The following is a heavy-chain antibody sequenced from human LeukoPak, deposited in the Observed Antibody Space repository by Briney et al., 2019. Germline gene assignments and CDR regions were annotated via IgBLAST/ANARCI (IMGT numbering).Heavy chain of an antibody. J-gene: IGHJ3*02. D-gene: IGHD2-21*02. CDR3: ARDSSLPPAYCGGDCYSGAFDI. Sequence: PGGSLRLSCAASGFTFSSYSMNWVRQAPGKGLEWVSYISSSGSTIYYADSVKGRFTISRDNAKNSLYLQMNSLRAEDTAVYYCARDSSLPPAYCGGDCYSGAFDIWGQGTMVTVSS. CDR1: GFTFSSYS. CDR2: ISSSGSTI. V-gene: IGHV3-48*04.